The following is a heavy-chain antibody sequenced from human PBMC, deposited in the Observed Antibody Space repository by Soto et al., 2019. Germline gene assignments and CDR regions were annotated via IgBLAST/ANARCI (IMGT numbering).Heavy chain of an antibody. CDR2: IHYSGTT. V-gene: IGHV4-59*01. J-gene: IGHJ4*02. Sequence: SETLSLTCTVSGGSMRNYFWTWIRQPPGKGLEWIGYIHYSGTTSFFPSYDPSLRSRVTISEDTSKNQFSLKLLSVTTADTAVYFCAAGEASSRNLAPYYLDFWGQGTLVTVSS. CDR3: AAGEASSRNLAPYYLDF. D-gene: IGHD6-13*01. CDR1: GGSMRNYF.